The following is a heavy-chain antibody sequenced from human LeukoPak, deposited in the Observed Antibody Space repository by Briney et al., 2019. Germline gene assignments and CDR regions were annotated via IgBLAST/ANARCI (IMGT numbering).Heavy chain of an antibody. D-gene: IGHD3-22*01. CDR3: AKDQSRIVVVITYYYYYGMDV. Sequence: GGSLRLSCAASGFTFSSYAMHWVRQAPGKGLEWVSVILYDGSNKYYADSVKGRFTISRDNSKNTLYLQMNSLRAEDTAVYYCAKDQSRIVVVITYYYYYGMDVWGQGTTVTVSS. J-gene: IGHJ6*02. CDR1: GFTFSSYA. CDR2: ILYDGSNK. V-gene: IGHV3-30*18.